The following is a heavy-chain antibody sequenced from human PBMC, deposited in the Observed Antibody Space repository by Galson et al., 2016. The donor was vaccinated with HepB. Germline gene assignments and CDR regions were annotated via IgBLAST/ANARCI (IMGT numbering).Heavy chain of an antibody. CDR2: IYDSGYT. V-gene: IGHV4-59*01. J-gene: IGHJ4*02. D-gene: IGHD3-10*01. CDR3: ARDYNGVVY. CDR1: GGSISRYY. Sequence: SETLSLTCTVSGGSISRYYWTWMRQPPGKGLEWIGYIYDSGYTNYDPSLQSRVTISVDPSKNQFSLKLRSVTAADTAVYYCARDYNGVVYWGQGTLVTVSS.